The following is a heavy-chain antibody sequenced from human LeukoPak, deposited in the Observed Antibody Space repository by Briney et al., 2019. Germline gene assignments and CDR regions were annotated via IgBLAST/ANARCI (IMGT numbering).Heavy chain of an antibody. Sequence: GGSLRLSCAASGFTFSSYGMHWVRQAPGKGLEWVAVIWYDESNKYYADSVKGRFTISRDNSKNTLYLQMNSLRAEDTAVYYCARDPRGSYLDYYGMDVWGQGTTVTVSS. CDR3: ARDPRGSYLDYYGMDV. CDR2: IWYDESNK. CDR1: GFTFSSYG. D-gene: IGHD1-26*01. V-gene: IGHV3-33*01. J-gene: IGHJ6*02.